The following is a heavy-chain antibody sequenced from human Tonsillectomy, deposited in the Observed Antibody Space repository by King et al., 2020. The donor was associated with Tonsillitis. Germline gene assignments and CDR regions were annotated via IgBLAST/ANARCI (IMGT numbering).Heavy chain of an antibody. CDR2: SSGYSGNA. CDR1: GYTFANYA. Sequence: VQLVQSGVEVKEPGASVKVSCKTSGYTFANYALNYAISWVRQAPGQGLEWMGWSSGYSGNATYAQRFQGRVTMTTDTSTSTAHMELRSLRSDDTAVYYCARGKEYCSSSSTSCYMGWFDPWGQGTLVTVSS. D-gene: IGHD2-2*01. V-gene: IGHV1-18*01. CDR3: ARGKEYCSSSSTSCYMGWFDP. J-gene: IGHJ5*02.